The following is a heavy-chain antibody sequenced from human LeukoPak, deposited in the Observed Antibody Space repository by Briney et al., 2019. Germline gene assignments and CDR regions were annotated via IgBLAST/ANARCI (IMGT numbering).Heavy chain of an antibody. CDR1: GGSFSGYY. CDR3: ARVRRYCSSTSCLFNWFDP. CDR2: INHSGST. V-gene: IGHV4-34*01. Sequence: PSETPSLTCAVYGGSFSGYYWSWIRQPPGKGLEWIGEINHSGSTNYNPSLKSRVTISVDTSKNQFSLKLSSVTAADTAVYYCARVRRYCSSTSCLFNWFDPWGQGTLVTVSS. D-gene: IGHD2-2*01. J-gene: IGHJ5*02.